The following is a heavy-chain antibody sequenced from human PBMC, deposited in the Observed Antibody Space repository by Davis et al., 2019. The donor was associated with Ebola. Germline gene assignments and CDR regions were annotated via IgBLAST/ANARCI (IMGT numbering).Heavy chain of an antibody. CDR3: ARGGNDYVWGSYRYTGPLWYYGMDV. J-gene: IGHJ6*02. CDR1: GFTFSSYE. CDR2: ISSSGSTI. Sequence: PGGSLRLSCAASGFTFSSYEMNWVRQAPGKGLEWVSYISSSGSTIYYADSVKGRFTISRDNAKNSLYLQMNSLRAEDTAVYYCARGGNDYVWGSYRYTGPLWYYGMDVWGQGTTVTVSS. V-gene: IGHV3-48*03. D-gene: IGHD3-16*02.